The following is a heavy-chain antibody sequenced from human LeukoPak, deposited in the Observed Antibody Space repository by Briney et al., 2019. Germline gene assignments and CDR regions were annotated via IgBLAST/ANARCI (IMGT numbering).Heavy chain of an antibody. CDR3: ATDLKKGDSGCFDY. D-gene: IGHD6-19*01. V-gene: IGHV7-4-1*02. J-gene: IGHJ4*02. CDR2: INTNTGNP. CDR1: GYTFTSSA. Sequence: ASVTVSCKASGYTFTSSALYWVRQAPGQGLEWMEWINTNTGNPTYAQGFTGRFVFSLDTSVSTAYLHISSLEAEDTAIYYCATDLKKGDSGCFDYWGQGTLVTVSS.